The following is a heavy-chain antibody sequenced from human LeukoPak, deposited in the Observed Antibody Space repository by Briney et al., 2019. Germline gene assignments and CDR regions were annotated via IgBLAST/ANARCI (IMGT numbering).Heavy chain of an antibody. V-gene: IGHV5-51*01. D-gene: IGHD3-10*01. J-gene: IGHJ5*02. CDR1: GYSFTTYW. CDR2: IYPDDSDT. Sequence: GESLKISCETSGYSFTTYWIGWVRQMPGTGLEWVGAIYPDDSDTRYSPSFQGQVAISADKSVRTAYLQWSSLKASDTAMYYCARPRGASGSINWFDPWGQGTLVTVSS. CDR3: ARPRGASGSINWFDP.